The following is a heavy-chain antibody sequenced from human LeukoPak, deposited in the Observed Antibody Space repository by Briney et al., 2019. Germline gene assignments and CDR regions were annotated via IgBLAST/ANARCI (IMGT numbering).Heavy chain of an antibody. Sequence: GGSLRLSCAASGFTFSSYDMHWVRQATGKGLEWVSAIGTAGDTYYPGSVKGRFTISRENAKNSLYLQMNSLRAGDTAVYYCARVRTGYYYMDVWGKGTTVTISS. J-gene: IGHJ6*03. CDR3: ARVRTGYYYMDV. CDR1: GFTFSSYD. D-gene: IGHD1-14*01. CDR2: IGTAGDT. V-gene: IGHV3-13*01.